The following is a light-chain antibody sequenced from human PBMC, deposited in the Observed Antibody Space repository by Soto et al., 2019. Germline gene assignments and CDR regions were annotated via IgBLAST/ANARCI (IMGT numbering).Light chain of an antibody. CDR3: QQLNTCPVT. J-gene: IGKJ4*01. V-gene: IGKV1-9*01. CDR2: PPF. Sequence: DIQLTQSPSFLSASVGDRVTITCRASQGLNSYFDWYQQKAGKAPKLLLYPPFTLQNVVPSRFSGTGSGTEFTLTISSLQAEDFATYYCQQLNTCPVTLGGGTKVEI. CDR1: QGLNSY.